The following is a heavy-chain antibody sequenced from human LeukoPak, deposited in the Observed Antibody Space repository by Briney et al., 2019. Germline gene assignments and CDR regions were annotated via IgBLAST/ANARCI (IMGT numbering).Heavy chain of an antibody. V-gene: IGHV4-4*07. CDR1: GGTISIYY. CDR2: IYNSGSS. Sequence: SSETLSLTCTVSGGTISIYYGTWIRQPAGKGLEWIGRIYNSGSSNYNPYLKSRVTMSVDTSKNQFSLKLSSVTAADTAVYYCARMYSGSPIDYWGQGTLVTVSS. D-gene: IGHD1-26*01. J-gene: IGHJ4*02. CDR3: ARMYSGSPIDY.